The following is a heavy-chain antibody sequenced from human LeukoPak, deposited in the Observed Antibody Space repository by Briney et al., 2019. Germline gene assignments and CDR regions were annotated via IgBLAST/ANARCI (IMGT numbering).Heavy chain of an antibody. CDR3: TREAIATGYAYG. CDR1: GFSFSSYA. CDR2: ISSGGDRT. V-gene: IGHV3-23*01. J-gene: IGHJ4*02. Sequence: GGTLRLSCAATGFSFSSYALSWVHQAPGKGLEWVSAISSGGDRTYYADSVTGRFTISRDNSKNMLFLQMSSLRAEDAAMYYCTREAIATGYAYGWGQGTLVTVFS. D-gene: IGHD3-16*01.